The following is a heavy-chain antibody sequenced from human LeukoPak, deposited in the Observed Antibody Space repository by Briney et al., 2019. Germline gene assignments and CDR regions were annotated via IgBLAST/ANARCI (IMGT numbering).Heavy chain of an antibody. CDR1: GFTLSNFA. CDR3: AMRALHFDY. J-gene: IGHJ4*02. V-gene: IGHV3-23*01. Sequence: GGSLRLSCAASGFTLSNFAMTWVRQAPGKGLEWVSAISGSGGSTYYADSVKGRFTISRDNSKNTLYLQMNSLRAEDTAVYYCAMRALHFDYWGQGTLVTVSS. CDR2: ISGSGGST.